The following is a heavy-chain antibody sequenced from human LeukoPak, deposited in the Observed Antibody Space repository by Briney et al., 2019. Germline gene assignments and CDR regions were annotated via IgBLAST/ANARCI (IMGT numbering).Heavy chain of an antibody. CDR1: GFTFSSNW. CDR3: VRDGVGAPPFDY. CDR2: IKGDGSST. V-gene: IGHV3-74*01. J-gene: IGHJ4*02. D-gene: IGHD1-26*01. Sequence: QPGGSLRLSCAASGFTFSSNWMHWVRQAPGKGLVWVSRIKGDGSSTSYADSVKGRFTISRDNAKNTLFLQMNSLRAEDTAVYYCVRDGVGAPPFDYWGQGALVTVPS.